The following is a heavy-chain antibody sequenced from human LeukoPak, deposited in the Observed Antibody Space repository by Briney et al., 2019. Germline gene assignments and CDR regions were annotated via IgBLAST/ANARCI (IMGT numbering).Heavy chain of an antibody. Sequence: GESLKISCKGSGYIFSSYWIGWVRQTPGKGLEWMGIIYPGNSDTTYSPSFQGQVTISADRSITTAYLQWSSLKASDTAMYYCARSPRDGYIDGVDDIGGQGPRVTVSS. J-gene: IGHJ3*02. CDR1: GYIFSSYW. CDR3: ARSPRDGYIDGVDDI. CDR2: IYPGNSDT. D-gene: IGHD5-24*01. V-gene: IGHV5-51*01.